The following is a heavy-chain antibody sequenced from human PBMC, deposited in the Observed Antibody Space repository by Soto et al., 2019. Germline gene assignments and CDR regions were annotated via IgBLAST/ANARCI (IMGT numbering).Heavy chain of an antibody. CDR1: GYTFSDYY. CDR2: INPNSVGT. Sequence: ASVKVSCKASGYTFSDYYIHWVRQAPGQGLEWMGWINPNSVGTKYAPKFQGGVTMTRDTSITTAYMELSRLRSGDTAVYYCAREPATAKPEGVDFWGQGTLVTVYS. J-gene: IGHJ4*02. V-gene: IGHV1-2*02. D-gene: IGHD1-1*01. CDR3: AREPATAKPEGVDF.